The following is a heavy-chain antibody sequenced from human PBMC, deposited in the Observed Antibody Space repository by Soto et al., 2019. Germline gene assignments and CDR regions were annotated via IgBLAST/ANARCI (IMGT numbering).Heavy chain of an antibody. J-gene: IGHJ4*02. V-gene: IGHV3-23*01. D-gene: IGHD4-17*01. CDR2: ISGSGSST. CDR3: AKEMTTVSIYFDY. Sequence: GGSLRLSCAASGFTFSSYAMSWVRQAPGKGLEWVSGISGSGSSTYYADSVKGRFTISRDNSKNTLYVQMNSLRAEDTAVYYCAKEMTTVSIYFDYWGQGTLVTVSS. CDR1: GFTFSSYA.